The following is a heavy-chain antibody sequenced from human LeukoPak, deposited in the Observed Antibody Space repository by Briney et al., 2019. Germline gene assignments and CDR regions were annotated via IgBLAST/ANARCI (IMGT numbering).Heavy chain of an antibody. CDR3: ARWRYYYDSSGYQPLGYFDY. J-gene: IGHJ4*02. CDR2: ISSSGSTI. CDR1: GFTFSSYE. D-gene: IGHD3-22*01. V-gene: IGHV3-48*03. Sequence: PGGSLRLSCAASGFTFSSYEMNWVRQAPGKGPEWVSYISSSGSTIYYADSVKGRFTISRDNAKNSLYLQMNSLRAEDTALYYCARWRYYYDSSGYQPLGYFDYWGQGTLVTVSS.